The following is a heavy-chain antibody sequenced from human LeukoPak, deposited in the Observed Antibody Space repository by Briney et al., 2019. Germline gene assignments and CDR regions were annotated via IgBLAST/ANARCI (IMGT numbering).Heavy chain of an antibody. CDR3: ARIGIKNFYDL. CDR1: GFTFSGFS. J-gene: IGHJ5*02. D-gene: IGHD2/OR15-2a*01. Sequence: GGSLRLSCVASGFTFSGFSMHWVRQAPGEGLEYVSAINGHGDFTYYRDSVKGRFTISRDNSKNTLYLQMGSLRGEDMALYFCARIGIKNFYDLWGQGTLVTVSS. V-gene: IGHV3-64*02. CDR2: INGHGDFT.